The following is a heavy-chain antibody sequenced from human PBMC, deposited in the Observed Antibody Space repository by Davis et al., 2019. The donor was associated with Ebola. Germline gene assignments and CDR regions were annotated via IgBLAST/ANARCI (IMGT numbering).Heavy chain of an antibody. J-gene: IGHJ4*02. CDR2: LNTNTGNP. V-gene: IGHV7-4-1*04. CDR3: VRDATDGYNWSH. Sequence: AASVKVSCKASGYSFTTYAINWVRQAPGQGLQWMGWLNTNTGNPTYAQGFTGRFAFSLDTSATMAYLQISNLRAEDTATYYCVRDATDGYNWSHWGQGTLVTVSS. D-gene: IGHD5-24*01. CDR1: GYSFTTYA.